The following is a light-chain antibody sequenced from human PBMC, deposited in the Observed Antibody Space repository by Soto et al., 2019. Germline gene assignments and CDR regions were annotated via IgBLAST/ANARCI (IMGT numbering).Light chain of an antibody. CDR2: AAS. CDR3: QQTYSIPLT. V-gene: IGKV1-39*01. CDR1: QSISSY. J-gene: IGKJ4*01. Sequence: DIQMTQSPSSLSASVGDRVTITCRASQSISSYLNWYQQKPGKAPKLLIYAASSLQSGVPSRFSGGGSGTGFTLTNSNLQPEDFATYYCQQTYSIPLTFGGGTKVEIK.